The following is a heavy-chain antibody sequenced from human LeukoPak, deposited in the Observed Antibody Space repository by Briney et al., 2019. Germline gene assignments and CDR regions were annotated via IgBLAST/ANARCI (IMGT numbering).Heavy chain of an antibody. CDR3: ARRVAAAGRYYYYYMDV. CDR1: GGTFSSYA. Sequence: ASVKVSCKASGGTFSSYAISWVRQAPGQGLEWMGWISAYNGNTNYAQKLQGRVTMTTDTSTSTAYMELRSLRSDDTAVYYCARRVAAAGRYYYYYMDVWGKGTTVTVSS. J-gene: IGHJ6*03. V-gene: IGHV1-18*01. CDR2: ISAYNGNT. D-gene: IGHD6-13*01.